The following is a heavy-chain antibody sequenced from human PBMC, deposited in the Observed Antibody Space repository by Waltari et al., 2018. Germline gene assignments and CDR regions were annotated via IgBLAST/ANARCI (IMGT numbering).Heavy chain of an antibody. CDR3: AREAAAAGTSYYYYYYMDV. CDR1: GGTFSSYA. CDR2: INPIFGTA. J-gene: IGHJ6*03. D-gene: IGHD6-13*01. V-gene: IGHV1-69*14. Sequence: QVQLVQSGAEVKKPGSSVKVSCKASGGTFSSYAISWVRQAPGQGLEWMGGINPIFGTANYAQKFQGRVTITADKSTSTAYMELSSLRSEDTAVYYCAREAAAAGTSYYYYYYMDVWGKGTTVTVSS.